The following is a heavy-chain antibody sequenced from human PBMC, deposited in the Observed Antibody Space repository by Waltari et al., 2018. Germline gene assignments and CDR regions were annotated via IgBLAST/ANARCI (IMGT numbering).Heavy chain of an antibody. V-gene: IGHV4-30-2*01. CDR3: AREGGYVGGASDV. CDR1: GGSIRSAGYS. CDR2: IYHSGST. Sequence: QLQLPESGSGLVKPSQTLSPPCLVSGGSIRSAGYSWRWIRQPPGKGLEWIGYIYHSGSTYYNPSLKSRVTISVDRSKNQFSLKLSSVTAADTAVYYCAREGGYVGGASDVWGQGTTVTVSS. D-gene: IGHD5-12*01. J-gene: IGHJ6*02.